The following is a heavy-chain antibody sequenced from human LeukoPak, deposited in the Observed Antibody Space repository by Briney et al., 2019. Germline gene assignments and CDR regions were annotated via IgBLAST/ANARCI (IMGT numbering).Heavy chain of an antibody. CDR3: TRSGFGGGVHFDY. CDR1: GYTFTNYD. J-gene: IGHJ4*02. V-gene: IGHV1-8*01. Sequence: ASVKVPCKASGYTFTNYDINWVRQAAGQGLEWMGWMNPNSGDTGYVEKFQGRVTMTRDTSMNTAYMELSSLRSVDTAVYYCTRSGFGGGVHFDYWGQGTPVTVSS. CDR2: MNPNSGDT. D-gene: IGHD3-16*01.